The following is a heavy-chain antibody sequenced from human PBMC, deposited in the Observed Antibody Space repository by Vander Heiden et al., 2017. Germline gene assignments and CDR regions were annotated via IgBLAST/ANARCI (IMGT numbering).Heavy chain of an antibody. CDR1: GFSFSSYT. D-gene: IGHD3-10*01. CDR2: LSDSGGRT. V-gene: IGHV3-23*01. Sequence: EVQLLESGGGLVQPGGSLSLSCAASGFSFSSYTMTWVRQAPGKGLEWVSSLSDSGGRTYYADSVQGRFTISRDNSKNTLYLQMNSLRAEDTALYYCATDNRRVVRGDIFDYWGQGTLVTVSS. CDR3: ATDNRRVVRGDIFDY. J-gene: IGHJ4*02.